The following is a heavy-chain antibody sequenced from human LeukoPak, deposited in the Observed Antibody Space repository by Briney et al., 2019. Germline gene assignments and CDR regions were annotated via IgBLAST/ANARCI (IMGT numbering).Heavy chain of an antibody. V-gene: IGHV4-59*01. CDR2: IYYSGST. CDR3: ARGRAHYDLWSGYVRNAFDI. J-gene: IGHJ3*02. CDR1: GGSISSYY. D-gene: IGHD3-3*01. Sequence: SETLSLTCTVSGGSISSYYWSWIRQPPGKGLEWIGYIYYSGSTNYNPSLKSRVTISVDTSKNQFSLKLSSVTAADTAVYYCARGRAHYDLWSGYVRNAFDIWGQGTMVTVSS.